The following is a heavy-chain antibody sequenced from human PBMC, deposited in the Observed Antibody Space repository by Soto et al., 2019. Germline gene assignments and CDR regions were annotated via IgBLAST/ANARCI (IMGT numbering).Heavy chain of an antibody. D-gene: IGHD5-12*01. CDR2: VQDGGHT. J-gene: IGHJ4*02. CDR3: ARGQEGVVATH. CDR1: GGSLRGYY. Sequence: QVQLQQWGAGLLKPSETLSLNCAVTGGSLRGYYWSWIRQPPGKGLEWIGEVQDGGHTTNSPSLRGPVTISSDTSNNQFSLRLNSVTAADTGVYYCARGQEGVVATHWDQGSLVTVSS. V-gene: IGHV4-34*01.